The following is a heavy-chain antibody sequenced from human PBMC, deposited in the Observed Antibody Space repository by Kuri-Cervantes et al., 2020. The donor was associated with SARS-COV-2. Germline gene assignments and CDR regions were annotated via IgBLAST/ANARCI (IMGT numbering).Heavy chain of an antibody. V-gene: IGHV4-34*01. J-gene: IGHJ6*02. Sequence: SQTLSLTCAVYGGSFSGYYWSWIRQPPGKGLEWIGEINHSGSTNYNPPLKSRVTISVDTSKNQSSLKLSSVTAADTAVYYCARGRTSRWLQDYYYYYGMDVWGQGTTVTVSS. CDR2: INHSGST. D-gene: IGHD5-24*01. CDR1: GGSFSGYY. CDR3: ARGRTSRWLQDYYYYYGMDV.